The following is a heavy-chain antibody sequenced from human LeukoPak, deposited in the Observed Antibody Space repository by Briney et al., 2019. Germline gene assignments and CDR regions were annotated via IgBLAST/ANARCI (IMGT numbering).Heavy chain of an antibody. Sequence: GGSLRLSCASSGFTVSSNYMSWVRQAPGKGLEWVSVIYTGGTTYYADSVKGRSTSSRDNAKKSLYLQMNSLRAEDTAVYYCARDLLGYNYHYMDVWGKGTTVTVSS. D-gene: IGHD3-10*01. CDR1: GFTVSSNY. CDR2: IYTGGTT. J-gene: IGHJ6*03. CDR3: ARDLLGYNYHYMDV. V-gene: IGHV3-66*01.